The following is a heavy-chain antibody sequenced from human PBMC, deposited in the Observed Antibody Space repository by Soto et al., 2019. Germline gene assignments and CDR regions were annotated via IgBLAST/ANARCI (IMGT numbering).Heavy chain of an antibody. V-gene: IGHV3-7*01. Sequence: EVQLVESGGGLVQPGGSLRLSCAASGFSISGCRMSWVRQAPGKGLEWVANIKQDGSEKYYVDSLKGRFTISRDNAKNSLYLQMNSLRAEDTALYYCVRDNSRGFWGQGTLVTVSS. J-gene: IGHJ4*02. CDR3: VRDNSRGF. CDR1: GFSISGCR. D-gene: IGHD2-21*01. CDR2: IKQDGSEK.